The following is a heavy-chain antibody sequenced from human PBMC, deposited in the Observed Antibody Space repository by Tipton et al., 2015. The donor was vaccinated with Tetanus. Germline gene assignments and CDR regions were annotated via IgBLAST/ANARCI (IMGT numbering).Heavy chain of an antibody. D-gene: IGHD2-15*01. CDR1: GFTFRNYW. CDR2: INGEASDT. J-gene: IGHJ6*02. CDR3: ARRGCRGGTCYISPNYGMDV. Sequence: SLRLSCVASGFTFRNYWMHWVRQAPGKGLVWVSRINGEASDTGYADSVKGRLSISRDNSKNTVVLHVTSLRGEDTAVYYCARRGCRGGTCYISPNYGMDVWGQGTTVTVSS. V-gene: IGHV3-74*01.